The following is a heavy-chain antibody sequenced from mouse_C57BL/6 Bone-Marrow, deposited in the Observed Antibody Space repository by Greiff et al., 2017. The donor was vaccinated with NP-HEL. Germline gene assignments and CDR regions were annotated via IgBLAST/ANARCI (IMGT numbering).Heavy chain of an antibody. CDR2: IDPETGGT. CDR3: TRYYYEDY. J-gene: IGHJ2*01. CDR1: GYTFTDYD. V-gene: IGHV1-15*01. D-gene: IGHD1-1*01. Sequence: QVQLQQSGAELVRPGASVTLSCKASGYTFTDYDMHWVKQTPVHGLEWIGAIDPETGGTAYNQKFKGKAILTADKSSSTAYMELRSLTAEDSAVYYCTRYYYEDYWGQGTTLTVSS.